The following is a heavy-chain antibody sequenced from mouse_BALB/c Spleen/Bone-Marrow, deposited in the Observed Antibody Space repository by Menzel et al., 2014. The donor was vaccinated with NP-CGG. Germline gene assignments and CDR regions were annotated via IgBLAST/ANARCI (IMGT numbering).Heavy chain of an antibody. Sequence: VQGVESGPGLVAPSQSLSITCTVSGFSLTSYGVHWVRQPPGKGLEWLGVMWAGGDTNYNSAPMSRLNIIKINSKTQVFLKMNSLQADDTAMYYCAKEGRWLLRNNYAMDYWGQGTSVTVSS. CDR3: AKEGRWLLRNNYAMDY. CDR1: GFSLTSYG. D-gene: IGHD2-3*01. V-gene: IGHV2-9*02. J-gene: IGHJ4*01. CDR2: MWAGGDT.